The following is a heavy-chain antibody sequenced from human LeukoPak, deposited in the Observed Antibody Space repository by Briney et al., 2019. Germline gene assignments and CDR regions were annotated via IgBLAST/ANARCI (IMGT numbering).Heavy chain of an antibody. J-gene: IGHJ4*02. V-gene: IGHV1-46*01. Sequence: ASVKVSCKASGCTFTSYYMHWVRQAPGQGLEWMGIINPSGGSTSYAQKFQGRVTMTRDTSTSTVYMELSSLRSEDTAVYYCARDPDCGGDCYFYFDYWGQGTLVTVSS. D-gene: IGHD2-21*02. CDR3: ARDPDCGGDCYFYFDY. CDR1: GCTFTSYY. CDR2: INPSGGST.